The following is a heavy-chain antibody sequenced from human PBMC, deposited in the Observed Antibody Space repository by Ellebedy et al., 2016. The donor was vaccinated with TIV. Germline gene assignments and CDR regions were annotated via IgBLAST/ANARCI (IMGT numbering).Heavy chain of an antibody. Sequence: GESLKISCAASGFTFSSYAMSWVRQAPGKGMEWVSTITTSGGGTYYADSVKGRFTISRYNSKNTLYLQMNSLRAEDTAVYYCAKPYCSGGYCYWGYYFDSWGQGSLVTVSS. D-gene: IGHD2-21*01. CDR2: ITTSGGGT. V-gene: IGHV3-23*01. J-gene: IGHJ4*02. CDR3: AKPYCSGGYCYWGYYFDS. CDR1: GFTFSSYA.